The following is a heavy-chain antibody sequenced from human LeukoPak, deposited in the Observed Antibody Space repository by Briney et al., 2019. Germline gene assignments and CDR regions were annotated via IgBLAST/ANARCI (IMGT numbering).Heavy chain of an antibody. Sequence: GRSLRLSCAASGFTFSSYAMSWVRQAPGKGLEWVSAISGSGGSTYYADSVKGRFTISRDNSKNTLYLQMNSLRAEDTAVYYRAKGTAAAGPNWFDPWGQGTLVTVSS. J-gene: IGHJ5*02. V-gene: IGHV3-23*01. CDR2: ISGSGGST. CDR3: AKGTAAAGPNWFDP. D-gene: IGHD6-13*01. CDR1: GFTFSSYA.